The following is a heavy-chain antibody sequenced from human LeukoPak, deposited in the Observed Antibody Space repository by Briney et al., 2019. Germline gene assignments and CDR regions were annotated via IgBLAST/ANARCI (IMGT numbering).Heavy chain of an antibody. CDR2: INLDGSQK. V-gene: IGHV3-7*03. CDR3: AKTDGSSYTSFDY. D-gene: IGHD3-16*02. J-gene: IGHJ4*02. Sequence: GGSLRLSCAASGFTFSNYWMAWVRQAPGKGPEWVANINLDGSQKYYVDSVEGRFTISRDNAENSLYLQMNSLRAEDTAVYYCAKTDGSSYTSFDYWGQGTLVTVSS. CDR1: GFTFSNYW.